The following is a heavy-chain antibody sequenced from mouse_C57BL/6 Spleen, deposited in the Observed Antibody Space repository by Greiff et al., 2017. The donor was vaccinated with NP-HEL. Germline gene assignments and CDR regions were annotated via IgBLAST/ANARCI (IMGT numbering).Heavy chain of an antibody. CDR1: GFSLTSYG. J-gene: IGHJ3*01. Sequence: QVQLQQSGPGLVQPSQSLSITCTVSGFSLTSYGVHWVRQSPGKGLEWLGVIWSGGSTDYNAAFISRLSISKDNSKSQVFFKMNSLQADDTAIYYCARNHLAWFAYWGQGTLVTVSA. CDR3: ARNHLAWFAY. CDR2: IWSGGST. V-gene: IGHV2-2*01.